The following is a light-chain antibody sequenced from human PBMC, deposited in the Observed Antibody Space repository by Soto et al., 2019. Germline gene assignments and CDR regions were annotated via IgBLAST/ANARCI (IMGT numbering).Light chain of an antibody. CDR2: GVS. J-gene: IGKJ5*01. Sequence: EIVWTPSPGTLSLSPGERATLSCRASQSVSSSYLAWYQQKPGPAPRLLIYGVSSRATGLPDRFSGSGSGTDFTLTISRLEPEDFAVYYCQQYGSSPTFGQGTRLEI. V-gene: IGKV3-20*01. CDR1: QSVSSSY. CDR3: QQYGSSPT.